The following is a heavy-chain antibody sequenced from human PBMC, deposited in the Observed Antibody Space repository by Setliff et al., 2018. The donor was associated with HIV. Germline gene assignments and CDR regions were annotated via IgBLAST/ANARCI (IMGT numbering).Heavy chain of an antibody. CDR1: GFTVSSNY. CDR3: VRDPTLDILTGPYFDY. J-gene: IGHJ4*02. D-gene: IGHD3-9*01. CDR2: IYSGGTT. V-gene: IGHV3-66*01. Sequence: PGGSLRLSCAASGFTVSSNYMNWVRQAPGKGLEWVSIIYSGGTTYYADSVKGRFTISRDNSKNTLYLQMNSLRAEDTAVYYCVRDPTLDILTGPYFDYWGQGTLVTVSS.